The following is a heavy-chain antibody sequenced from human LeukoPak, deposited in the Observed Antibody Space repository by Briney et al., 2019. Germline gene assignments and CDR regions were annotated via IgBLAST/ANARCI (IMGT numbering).Heavy chain of an antibody. CDR1: GFTFTNAW. V-gene: IGHV3-15*01. J-gene: IGHJ4*02. Sequence: PGGSLRLSCAASGFTFTNAWMSWVRQAPGKGLEWVGRIKSKTDGGTTDYAAPVKGRFTISRDDSKNTLYLQMNSLKTEDTAVYYCTTARDSSGYYYVGGLDYWGQGTLVTVSS. CDR3: TTARDSSGYYYVGGLDY. CDR2: IKSKTDGGTT. D-gene: IGHD3-22*01.